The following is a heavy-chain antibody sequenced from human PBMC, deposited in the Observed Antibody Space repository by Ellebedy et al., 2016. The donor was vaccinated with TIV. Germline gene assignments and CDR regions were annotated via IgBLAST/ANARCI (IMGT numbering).Heavy chain of an antibody. D-gene: IGHD2-8*01. J-gene: IGHJ5*02. CDR1: GGSISGFY. Sequence: SETLSLTXNVSGGSISGFYWNWIRQPPGKGLEWIGSIYHSGSTFYNASLKSRVTISVDVSKNQFSLKLSSVTAADTAVYYCARENGPWGQGTLVTVSS. CDR2: IYHSGST. V-gene: IGHV4-38-2*02. CDR3: ARENGP.